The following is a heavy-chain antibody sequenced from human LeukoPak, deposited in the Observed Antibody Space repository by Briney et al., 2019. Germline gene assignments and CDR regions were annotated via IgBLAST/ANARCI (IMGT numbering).Heavy chain of an antibody. D-gene: IGHD3-22*01. CDR2: INHSGST. J-gene: IGHJ4*02. CDR1: GGSFSGYY. V-gene: IGHV4-34*01. Sequence: SETLSLTCAVYGGSFSGYYWSWIRQPPGKGLEWIGEINHSGSTNYNPSLKSRVTISVDTSKNQFSLKLSSVTAADTAVYYCARAVPGNYDSFDYWGQGTLVTVSS. CDR3: ARAVPGNYDSFDY.